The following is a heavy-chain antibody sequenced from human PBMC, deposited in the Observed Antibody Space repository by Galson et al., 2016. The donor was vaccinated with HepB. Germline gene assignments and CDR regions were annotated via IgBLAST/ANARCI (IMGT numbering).Heavy chain of an antibody. Sequence: SETLSLTCVVHDNPLSSSNWYGWVRQSPVKGLEWLGEVDHRGSSNYNPSFRSRVSMSVDKSKDQFSLRLTSVTAADTALYFCVRNLERAGTGTFDSWGLGAQVTVST. J-gene: IGHJ4*02. CDR2: VDHRGSS. CDR3: VRNLERAGTGTFDS. CDR1: DNPLSSSNW. V-gene: IGHV4-4*02. D-gene: IGHD1-14*01.